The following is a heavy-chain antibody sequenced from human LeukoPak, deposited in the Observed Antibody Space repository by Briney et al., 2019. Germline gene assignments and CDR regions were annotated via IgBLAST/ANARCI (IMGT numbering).Heavy chain of an antibody. D-gene: IGHD6-19*01. CDR2: IKQDGSEK. CDR1: GGSISSSSYY. V-gene: IGHV3-7*01. CDR3: ARPRGSGFDY. Sequence: ASETLSLTCTVSGGSISSSSYYWGWIRQPPGKGLEWVANIKQDGSEKYYVDSAKGRFTISRDNAKNSLYLQMNSLRAEDTAVYYCARPRGSGFDYWGQGTLVTVSS. J-gene: IGHJ4*02.